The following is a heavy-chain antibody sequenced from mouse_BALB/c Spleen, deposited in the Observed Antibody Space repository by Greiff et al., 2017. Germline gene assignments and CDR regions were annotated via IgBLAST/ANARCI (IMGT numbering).Heavy chain of an antibody. CDR1: GDTFTSYW. Sequence: LQQPGSELVRPGASVKLSCKASGDTFTSYWMHWVKQRPGQGLEWIGNIYPGSGSTNYDEKFKSKATLTVDTSSSTAYMQLSSLTSEDSAVYYCTGRYYAMDYWGQGTSVTVSS. V-gene: IGHV1S22*01. CDR3: TGRYYAMDY. CDR2: IYPGSGST. J-gene: IGHJ4*01.